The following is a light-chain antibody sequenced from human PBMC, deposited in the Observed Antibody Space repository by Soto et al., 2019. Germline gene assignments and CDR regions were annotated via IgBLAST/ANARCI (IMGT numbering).Light chain of an antibody. CDR3: ASYAGSRTYV. V-gene: IGLV2-23*02. CDR1: SDIGNYNL. J-gene: IGLJ1*01. CDR2: EVT. Sequence: QSALTQPASVSGSPGQSVTISCSGSDIGNYNLVSWYQHLPGRAPKLLIFEVTMRPSGISDRFSGSKSASTASLTISGLQAEDEGDYYCASYAGSRTYVFGSGIKVPXL.